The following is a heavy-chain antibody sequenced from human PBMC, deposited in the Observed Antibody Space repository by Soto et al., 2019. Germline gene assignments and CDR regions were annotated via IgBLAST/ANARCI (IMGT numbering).Heavy chain of an antibody. CDR3: AKAPFGVAPLFDY. J-gene: IGHJ4*02. V-gene: IGHV3-43D*04. D-gene: IGHD3-3*01. Sequence: GGSLRLSCAASGFTFDDYAMHWVRQAPGKGLEWVSLISWDGGSTYYADSVKGRFTISRDNSKNTLYLQMNSLRAEDTAVYYCAKAPFGVAPLFDYWGQGTLVTVSS. CDR1: GFTFDDYA. CDR2: ISWDGGST.